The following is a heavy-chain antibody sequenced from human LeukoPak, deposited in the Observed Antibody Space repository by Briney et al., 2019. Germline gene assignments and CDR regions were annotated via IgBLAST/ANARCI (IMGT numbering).Heavy chain of an antibody. CDR1: GGSFNGYY. CDR3: ARRFYYDPPFDP. J-gene: IGHJ5*02. V-gene: IGHV4-34*01. CDR2: INHGGST. Sequence: PSETLSLTCAVYGGSFNGYYWSWIRQPPGKGLEWIGEINHGGSTNYNPSLKSRVTISVDTSKNQFSLKLSSVTAADTAVYYCARRFYYDPPFDPWGQGTLVTVSS. D-gene: IGHD3-16*01.